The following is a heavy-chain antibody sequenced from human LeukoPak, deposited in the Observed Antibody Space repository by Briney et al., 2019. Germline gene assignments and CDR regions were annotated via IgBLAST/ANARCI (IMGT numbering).Heavy chain of an antibody. V-gene: IGHV3-20*04. CDR3: ARVRRYSGSHYYFDY. CDR1: GFTFDDYG. D-gene: IGHD1-26*01. Sequence: GGSLRLSCAASGFTFDDYGMSWVRQAPGKGLEWVSGINWNGGSTGYADSVKGRFTISRDNAKNSLYLQMNSLRAEDTALYYCARVRRYSGSHYYFDYWGQGTLVTVSS. CDR2: INWNGGST. J-gene: IGHJ4*02.